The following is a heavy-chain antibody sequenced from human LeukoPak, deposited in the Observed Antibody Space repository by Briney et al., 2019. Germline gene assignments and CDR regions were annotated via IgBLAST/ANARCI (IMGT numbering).Heavy chain of an antibody. CDR2: INPSGGST. J-gene: IGHJ4*02. CDR1: GYTFTSYY. Sequence: ASVKVSCKASGYTFTSYYMHWVRQAPGQGLEWMGIINPSGGSTSYAQKFQGRVTMTRDMSTSTVYMELSSPRSEDTAVYYCARAGGSYNYLFDYWGQGTLVTVSS. CDR3: ARAGGSYNYLFDY. D-gene: IGHD1-26*01. V-gene: IGHV1-46*01.